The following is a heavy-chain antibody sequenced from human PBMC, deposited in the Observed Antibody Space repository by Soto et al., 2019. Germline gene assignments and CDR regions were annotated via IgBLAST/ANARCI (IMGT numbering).Heavy chain of an antibody. Sequence: PGGSQRLSCAASGFICSSYDMSWVRQAPGKGLEWVSTILVAGSTHYEDSVKGRFTISRDRSKNTLYLQMSSLTAGDTAVYYCAKATATGGGAFDICGQGTMVTVSS. D-gene: IGHD2-8*02. V-gene: IGHV3-23*01. CDR1: GFICSSYD. J-gene: IGHJ3*02. CDR3: AKATATGGGAFDI. CDR2: ILVAGST.